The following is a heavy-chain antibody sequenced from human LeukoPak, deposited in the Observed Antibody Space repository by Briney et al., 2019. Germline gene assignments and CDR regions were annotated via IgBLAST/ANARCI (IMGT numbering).Heavy chain of an antibody. V-gene: IGHV3-23*01. J-gene: IGHJ4*02. Sequence: PGGSLRLSCAASGFTFSSYAMSWVRQAPGKGLEWVSAISGSGGSTYYADSVKGRFTISRDNSKNTLYLQMNSLRAEDTAVYYCAKEGIQLWLLAYYSDYWGQGTLVTVSS. CDR2: ISGSGGST. CDR1: GFTFSSYA. CDR3: AKEGIQLWLLAYYSDY. D-gene: IGHD5-18*01.